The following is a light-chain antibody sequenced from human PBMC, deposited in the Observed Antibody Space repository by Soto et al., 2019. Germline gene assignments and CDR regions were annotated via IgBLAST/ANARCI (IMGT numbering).Light chain of an antibody. CDR2: AAS. V-gene: IGKV1-39*01. J-gene: IGKJ5*01. CDR3: QQSYSTPIA. CDR1: QSISNH. Sequence: DIQMTQSPSSLSASVEDRVIITCRASQSISNHLNWYQQKPGKAPKRLIFAASSVQSGVPSRFSGSRSGPDFTLTISSLQPEDFATYYCQQSYSTPIAFGQGTRLEI.